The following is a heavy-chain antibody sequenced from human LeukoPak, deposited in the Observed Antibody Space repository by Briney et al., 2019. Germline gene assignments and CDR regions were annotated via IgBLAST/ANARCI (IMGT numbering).Heavy chain of an antibody. CDR3: ASLYYDFWSGYRDY. CDR1: GFTFSSYS. V-gene: IGHV3-48*01. J-gene: IGHJ4*02. Sequence: GGSLRLSCAASGFTFSSYSMNWVRPAPGKGLEWVSYISSSSSTIYYADSVKGRFTISRDNAKNSLYLQMNSLRAEDTAVYYCASLYYDFWSGYRDYWGQGTLVTVSS. D-gene: IGHD3-3*01. CDR2: ISSSSSTI.